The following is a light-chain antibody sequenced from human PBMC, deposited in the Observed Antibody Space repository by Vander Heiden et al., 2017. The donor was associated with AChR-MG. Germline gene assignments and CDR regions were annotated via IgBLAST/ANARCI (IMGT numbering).Light chain of an antibody. CDR3: QKYNSGS. Sequence: DIQMTQRPSSLSASVGDRVTIACRGSQGINNYLAWYQPKPGKVPKLLIYAASTLQSGVPSRFSGSGSGTDFTLTISSLQPEDVATYYCQKYNSGSFGPGTKVDIK. J-gene: IGKJ3*01. V-gene: IGKV1-27*01. CDR1: QGINNY. CDR2: AAS.